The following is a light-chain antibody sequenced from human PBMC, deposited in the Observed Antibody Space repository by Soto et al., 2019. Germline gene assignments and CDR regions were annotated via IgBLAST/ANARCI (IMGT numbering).Light chain of an antibody. J-gene: IGKJ1*01. CDR1: QSISSY. CDR3: QQLNGSPWT. V-gene: IGKV1-39*01. Sequence: QMTQSPATLAASVGDRVSITCRASQSISSYLNWYQQKPGKAPKLLIYAASSLQSGVPSRFSGSRSGTEYTLTIGSLQPEDFATYYCQQLNGSPWTFGQGTKVDIK. CDR2: AAS.